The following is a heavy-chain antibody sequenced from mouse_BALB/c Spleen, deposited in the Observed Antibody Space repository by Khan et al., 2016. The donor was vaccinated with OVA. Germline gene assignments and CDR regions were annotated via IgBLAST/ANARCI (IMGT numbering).Heavy chain of an antibody. CDR1: GFSLTTYG. CDR3: ARHDYGSAWFAY. CDR2: IWAGGST. V-gene: IGHV2-9*02. J-gene: IGHJ3*01. D-gene: IGHD1-1*01. Sequence: QVQLKQSGPGLVAPSQTLSITCTVSGFSLTTYGVHWVRQPPGKGLEWLGVIWAGGSTNYNSALMSRLSILTDNSKCPVFLKMNSLQTDDTAIDYGARHDYGSAWFAYWGQGTRVTVSA.